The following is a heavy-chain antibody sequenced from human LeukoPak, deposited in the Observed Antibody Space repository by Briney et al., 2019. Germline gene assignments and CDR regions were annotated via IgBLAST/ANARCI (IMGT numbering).Heavy chain of an antibody. V-gene: IGHV1-2*02. D-gene: IGHD6-19*01. CDR1: GYTFTGYY. Sequence: GASVKVSCKASGYTFTGYYMHWVRQAPGQGLEWMGWINPNSGGTNYAQKFQGRVTMTRDTSISTAYMELSRPRSDDTAVYYCERSLDSSGWYGTDTSYMDVWGKGTTVTVSS. CDR2: INPNSGGT. J-gene: IGHJ6*03. CDR3: ERSLDSSGWYGTDTSYMDV.